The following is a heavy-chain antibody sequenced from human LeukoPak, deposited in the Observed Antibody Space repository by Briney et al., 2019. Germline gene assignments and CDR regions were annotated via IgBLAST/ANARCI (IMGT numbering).Heavy chain of an antibody. CDR2: ISHSGTT. CDR1: GYSITSGFS. CDR3: AREGAVPGIDP. V-gene: IGHV4-38-2*02. J-gene: IGHJ5*02. D-gene: IGHD3-16*01. Sequence: SETLSLTCAVSGYSITSGFSWGWIRQPPGKGLEWIGTISHSGTTDYKSTLESRLTMSMDTSKNLFSLRLTSVTDADTAVYYCAREGAVPGIDPWGQGTLVTVSS.